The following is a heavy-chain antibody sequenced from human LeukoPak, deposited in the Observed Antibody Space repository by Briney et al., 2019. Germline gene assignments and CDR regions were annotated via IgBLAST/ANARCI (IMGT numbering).Heavy chain of an antibody. CDR1: GYTFTVYY. CDR2: TKPKIGGT. D-gene: IGHD4-17*01. Sequence: ASVKVSCKASGYTFTVYYVRWVRHAPQQGRGWMGWTKPKIGGTNYAQKLQGRVTMTRETSITTAYMELSRLRSDATAVYYCARDDYGDSMWGQGTLVTVSS. CDR3: ARDDYGDSM. V-gene: IGHV1-2*02. J-gene: IGHJ4*02.